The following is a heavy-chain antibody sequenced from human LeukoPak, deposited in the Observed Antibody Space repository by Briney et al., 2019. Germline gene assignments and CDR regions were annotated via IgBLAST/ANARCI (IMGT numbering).Heavy chain of an antibody. Sequence: GGSLRLSCAASGFTFSSYAMHWVRQAPGKGLEWVAVISYDGSNKYYADSVKSRFTISRDNSKNTLYLQMNSLRAEDTAVYYCAREKLGCFAYWGQGTLVTVSS. CDR1: GFTFSSYA. CDR3: AREKLGCFAY. D-gene: IGHD7-27*01. V-gene: IGHV3-30-3*01. CDR2: ISYDGSNK. J-gene: IGHJ4*02.